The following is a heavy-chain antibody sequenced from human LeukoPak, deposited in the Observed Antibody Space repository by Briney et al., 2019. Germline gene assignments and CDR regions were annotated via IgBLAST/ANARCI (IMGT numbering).Heavy chain of an antibody. V-gene: IGHV3-23*01. CDR3: AKHDYGDYEGSFDY. Sequence: GGSLRLSCEGSGFTFSSYTMSWVRQAPGKGLEWVSTVGISGATYYADSVKGRFTISRDSSKNTLYLQMNSLRAEDTAVYYCAKHDYGDYEGSFDYWGQGTLVTVSS. CDR2: VGISGAT. J-gene: IGHJ4*02. D-gene: IGHD4-17*01. CDR1: GFTFSSYT.